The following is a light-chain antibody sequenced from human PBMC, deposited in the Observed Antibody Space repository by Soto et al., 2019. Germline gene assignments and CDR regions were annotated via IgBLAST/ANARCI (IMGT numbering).Light chain of an antibody. V-gene: IGKV3-20*01. CDR1: QSVSNSN. CDR3: QQYGGSPRT. Sequence: DIVLTQSPGTLSLSPGERATLSCRASQSVSNSNLAWYQQQPGQAPRLLIYGASTRATGIPDRLSGSGSGTDFTLTISSLEPEDFAVYYCQQYGGSPRTFGQGTKVEIK. CDR2: GAS. J-gene: IGKJ1*01.